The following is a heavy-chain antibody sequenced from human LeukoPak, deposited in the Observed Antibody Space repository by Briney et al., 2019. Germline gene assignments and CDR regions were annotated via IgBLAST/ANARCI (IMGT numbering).Heavy chain of an antibody. CDR1: GGSISSSSYY. CDR3: ARALDHITMIVTRRGYFDY. CDR2: INYSRSP. D-gene: IGHD3-22*01. Sequence: PSETLSLTCTVSGGSISSSSYYWGWIRQPPGKGLEWIGNINYSRSPYYNPSLKSRVTISVDTSKNQFSLKLSSVTAADTAVYYCARALDHITMIVTRRGYFDYWGQGTLVTVSS. V-gene: IGHV4-39*07. J-gene: IGHJ4*02.